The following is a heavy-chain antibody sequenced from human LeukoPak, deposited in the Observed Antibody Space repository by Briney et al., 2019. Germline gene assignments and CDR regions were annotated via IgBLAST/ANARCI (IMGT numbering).Heavy chain of an antibody. J-gene: IGHJ6*03. CDR1: GFTFSSYG. V-gene: IGHV3-30*02. CDR3: AKDEMVVAATRHYYMDV. D-gene: IGHD2-15*01. Sequence: PGGSLRLSCAASGFTFSSYGMHWVRQAPGKGLEWVAFIRYDGSNKYYADSVKGRFTISRDNSKNTLYLQMNSLRAEDTAVYYCAKDEMVVAATRHYYMDVWGKGTTVTISS. CDR2: IRYDGSNK.